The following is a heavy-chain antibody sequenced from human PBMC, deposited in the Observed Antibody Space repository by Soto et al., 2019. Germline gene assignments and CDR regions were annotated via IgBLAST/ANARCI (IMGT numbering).Heavy chain of an antibody. J-gene: IGHJ4*02. V-gene: IGHV4-59*01. D-gene: IGHD3-22*01. CDR1: GGSISTNY. CDR2: IYNSGSS. CDR3: ARGDSHGSGYLIVGVLTQ. Sequence: SETLSLTCTVSGGSISTNYWRWIRQPPGKGLEWIGYIYNSGSSNYNPSLKSRVAISVDTSKNHFSLQLASVTAADTAVYYCARGDSHGSGYLIVGVLTQGGQGTLVTVPS.